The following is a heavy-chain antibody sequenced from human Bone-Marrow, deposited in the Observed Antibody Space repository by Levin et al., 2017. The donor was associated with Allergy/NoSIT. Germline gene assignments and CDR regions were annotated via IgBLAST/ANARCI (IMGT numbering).Heavy chain of an antibody. CDR1: RFNFTGYA. J-gene: IGHJ4*02. D-gene: IGHD2/OR15-2a*01. V-gene: IGHV3-23*01. Sequence: GGSLRLSCTDSRFNFTGYAMSWVRQAPGKGLEWVSGIGKGGGTFYADSVKGRFNMSRDDSKNTLYLQMNNVRVEDTAVYYCAAVSEFYWGQGTLVSVSS. CDR2: IGKGGGT. CDR3: AAVSEFY.